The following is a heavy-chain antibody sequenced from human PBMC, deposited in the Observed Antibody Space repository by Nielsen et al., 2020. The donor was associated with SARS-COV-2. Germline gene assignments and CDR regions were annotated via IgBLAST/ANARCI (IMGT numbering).Heavy chain of an antibody. CDR2: ISSSSSYI. D-gene: IGHD2-2*01. V-gene: IGHV3-21*01. J-gene: IGHJ4*02. Sequence: GGSLRLSCAASGFTFSSYSMNWVRQAPGKGLEWVSSISSSSSYIYYADSVKGRFTISRDNAKNSLYLQMNSLRAEDTAVYYCARGYCSSTSCYPFADYWGQGTLVTVSS. CDR1: GFTFSSYS. CDR3: ARGYCSSTSCYPFADY.